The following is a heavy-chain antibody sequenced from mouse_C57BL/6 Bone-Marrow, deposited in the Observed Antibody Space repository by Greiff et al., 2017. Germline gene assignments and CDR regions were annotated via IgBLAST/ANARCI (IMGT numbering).Heavy chain of an antibody. D-gene: IGHD2-3*01. J-gene: IGHJ4*01. V-gene: IGHV14-4*01. CDR3: TTWVYDGTSGAMDYWGMDY. CDR1: GFNIKDDY. Sequence: VQLQQSGAELVRPGASVKLSCTASGFNIKDDYMHWVKQRPEQGLEWIGWIDPENGDTEYASKFQGKATITADTSSNTAYLQLSSLTSEDTAVYYCTTWVYDGTSGAMDYWGMDYWGQGTSVTVSS. CDR2: IDPENGDT.